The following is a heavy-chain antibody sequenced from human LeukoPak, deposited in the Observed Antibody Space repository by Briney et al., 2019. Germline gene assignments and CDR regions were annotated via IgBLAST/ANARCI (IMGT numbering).Heavy chain of an antibody. J-gene: IGHJ4*02. V-gene: IGHV4-30-4*01. CDR1: GDSINSGNSH. CDR3: ASYFVGNGGRGY. Sequence: PSETLSLTCTVSGDSINSGNSHWNWIRQPPRKGLEWLGSVYDSWNNYYNPSLESRITMSVDTSKNQYSLELSSVIAADTAVYYCASYFVGNGGRGYWGQGALVTVSS. D-gene: IGHD3-10*02. CDR2: VYDSWNN.